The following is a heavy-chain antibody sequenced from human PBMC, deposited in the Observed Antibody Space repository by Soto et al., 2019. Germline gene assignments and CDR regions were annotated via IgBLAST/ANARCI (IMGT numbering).Heavy chain of an antibody. CDR2: ISSSSSYI. D-gene: IGHD5-12*01. CDR1: EFNFSSYS. CDR3: ARDSGYSGFWENYYYYGMDV. V-gene: IGHV3-21*01. Sequence: VGSLRLSCAASEFNFSSYSMNWVRQAPGKGLEWVSSISSSSSYIYYADSVKGRFTISRDNAKNSLYLQMNSLRAEDTAVYYCARDSGYSGFWENYYYYGMDVWGQGTTVTVSS. J-gene: IGHJ6*02.